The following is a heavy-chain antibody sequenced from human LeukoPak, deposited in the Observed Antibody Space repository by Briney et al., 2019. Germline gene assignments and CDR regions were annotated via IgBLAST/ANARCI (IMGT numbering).Heavy chain of an antibody. V-gene: IGHV3-74*01. CDR2: VNTDGDST. CDR3: ARTRGNAFDI. Sequence: GGSLRLSCAASGFDFSDYWMHWVRHAPAKGPVWVSRVNTDGDSTIYADFVEGRFTISRDNAKNTLYLRMRTLRAEDTAVYYCARTRGNAFDIWGLGTLVTVSS. J-gene: IGHJ3*02. CDR1: GFDFSDYW. D-gene: IGHD3-10*01.